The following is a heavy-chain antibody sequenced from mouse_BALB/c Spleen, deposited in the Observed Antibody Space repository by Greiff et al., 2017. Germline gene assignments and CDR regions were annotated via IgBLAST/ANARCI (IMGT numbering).Heavy chain of an antibody. J-gene: IGHJ3*01. CDR1: GFTFSSYG. V-gene: IGHV5-6-3*01. CDR2: INSNGGST. Sequence: EVQGVESGGGLVQPGGSLKLSCAASGFTFSSYGMSWVRQTPDKRLELVATINSNGGSTYYPDSVKGRFTISRDNAKNTLYLQMSSLKSEDTAMYYCARDEAYWGQGTLVTVSA. CDR3: ARDEAY.